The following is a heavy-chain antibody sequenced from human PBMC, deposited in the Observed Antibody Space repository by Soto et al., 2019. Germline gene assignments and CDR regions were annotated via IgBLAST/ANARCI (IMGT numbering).Heavy chain of an antibody. J-gene: IGHJ3*02. V-gene: IGHV3-15*01. D-gene: IGHD3-16*02. CDR1: GFTFSNAW. CDR3: TTGYVWGSYPLPDAFDI. Sequence: GGSLRLSCAASGFTFSNAWMSWVRQAPGKGLEWVGRIKSKTDGGTTDYAAPVKGRFTISRDDSKNTLYLQMNSLKTEDTAVYYCTTGYVWGSYPLPDAFDIWGQGTMVT. CDR2: IKSKTDGGTT.